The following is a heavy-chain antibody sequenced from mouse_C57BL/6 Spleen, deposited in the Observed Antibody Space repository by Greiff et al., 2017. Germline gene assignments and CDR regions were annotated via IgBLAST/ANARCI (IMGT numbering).Heavy chain of an antibody. CDR2: IYPSDSET. Sequence: QVQLQQPGAELVRPGSSVKLSCKASGYTFTSYWMDWVKQRPGQGLEWIGNIYPSDSETHYNQKFKDKATLTVDKSSSSAYMQLSSLASADSAVYYCARGTDYEGYYFDDWGQGTTRTVSS. D-gene: IGHD2-4*01. V-gene: IGHV1-61*01. CDR1: GYTFTSYW. J-gene: IGHJ2*01. CDR3: ARGTDYEGYYFDD.